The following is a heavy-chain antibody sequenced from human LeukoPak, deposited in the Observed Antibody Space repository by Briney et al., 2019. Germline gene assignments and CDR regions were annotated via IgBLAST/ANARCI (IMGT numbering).Heavy chain of an antibody. CDR3: ARDYDYPHWFDP. Sequence: SETLSLTCTVSGGSISSGDYYWSWIRQPPGKGLEWIGYIYYSGSTYYNPSLKSRVTISVDTSKNQFSLKLSSVTAADTAVYYCARDYDYPHWFDPWGQGTLVTVSS. CDR2: IYYSGST. V-gene: IGHV4-30-4*01. D-gene: IGHD5-12*01. J-gene: IGHJ5*02. CDR1: GGSISSGDYY.